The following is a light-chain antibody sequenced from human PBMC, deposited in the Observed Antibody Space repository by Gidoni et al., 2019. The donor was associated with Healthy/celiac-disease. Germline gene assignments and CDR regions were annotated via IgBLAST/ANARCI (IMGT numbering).Light chain of an antibody. CDR1: ALPKQY. CDR2: KDS. CDR3: QSADSSGTYVV. J-gene: IGLJ2*01. Sequence: SYELTKPPPRSVSPGQTARITCPGDALPKQYAYWYQQKPGQAPVLVIYKDSERPSGIPERFSGSSSGTTVTFTISGVQAEDEADYYCQSADSSGTYVVFGGGTKLTVL. V-gene: IGLV3-25*03.